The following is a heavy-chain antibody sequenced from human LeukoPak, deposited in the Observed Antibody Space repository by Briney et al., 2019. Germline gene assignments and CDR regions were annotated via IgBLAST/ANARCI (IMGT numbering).Heavy chain of an antibody. D-gene: IGHD1-26*01. J-gene: IGHJ4*02. CDR3: ARIRGIPFDY. CDR1: GGSISSGGYY. V-gene: IGHV4-39*07. CDR2: INHSGST. Sequence: SETLSLTCTVSGGSISSGGYYWSWIRQPPGKGLEWIGEINHSGSTNYNPSLKSRVTISVDTSKNQFSLKLSSVTAADTAVYYCARIRGIPFDYWGQGTLVTVSS.